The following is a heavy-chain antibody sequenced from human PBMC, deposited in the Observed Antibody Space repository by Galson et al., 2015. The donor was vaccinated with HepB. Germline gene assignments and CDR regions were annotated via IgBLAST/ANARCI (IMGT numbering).Heavy chain of an antibody. Sequence: LRLSCAASGFTFSSYSMNWVRQAPGKGLEWVSYISSSSSTIYYADSVKGRFTISRDNAKNSLYLQMNSLRDEDTAVYYCARDSYSSSWYEDPLYYFDYWGQGTLVTVSS. CDR3: ARDSYSSSWYEDPLYYFDY. CDR1: GFTFSSYS. CDR2: ISSSSSTI. V-gene: IGHV3-48*02. D-gene: IGHD6-13*01. J-gene: IGHJ4*02.